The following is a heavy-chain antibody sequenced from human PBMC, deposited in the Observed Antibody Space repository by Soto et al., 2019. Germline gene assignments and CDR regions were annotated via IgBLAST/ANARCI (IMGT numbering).Heavy chain of an antibody. J-gene: IGHJ4*02. Sequence: PSQTLSLTCAISGDSVSSNSAAWNWIRPSPSRGLEWLGRTYYRSKWYNDYAVSVKSRITINPDTSKNQLSLDLTSVTAADTAFYYCARDHKSGDSWSFDYWGQGILVTVSS. CDR2: TYYRSKWYN. V-gene: IGHV6-1*01. CDR1: GDSVSSNSAA. CDR3: ARDHKSGDSWSFDY. D-gene: IGHD1-1*01.